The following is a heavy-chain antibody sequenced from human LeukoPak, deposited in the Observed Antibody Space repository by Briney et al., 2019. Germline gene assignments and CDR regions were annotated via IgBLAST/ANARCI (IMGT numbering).Heavy chain of an antibody. V-gene: IGHV3-7*01. CDR1: GFTFSSYW. Sequence: PGGSLRLSCAASGFTFSSYWMSWVRQAPGKGLEWVANVKQDGSDKYYVDSVKGRFTISRDKAKNSLYLQMNSLRAEDTAVYYCARDIGSYYFPYYFDYWGQGTLVTVSS. CDR3: ARDIGSYYFPYYFDY. J-gene: IGHJ4*02. D-gene: IGHD1-26*01. CDR2: VKQDGSDK.